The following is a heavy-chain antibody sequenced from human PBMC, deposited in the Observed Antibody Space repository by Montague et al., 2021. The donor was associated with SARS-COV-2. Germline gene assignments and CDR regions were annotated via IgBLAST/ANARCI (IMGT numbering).Heavy chain of an antibody. Sequence: SEILSLTCTVSGRSISSYYWNWIRQSPGKGLEWIGYIYYSGSTKYNPSLKSRVTISVDTSKSQMSLRLNSVTAADTAVYYCAGDRGRFWHFDLWGRGTLVTVSS. D-gene: IGHD5-12*01. CDR3: AGDRGRFWHFDL. V-gene: IGHV4-59*01. CDR1: GRSISSYY. CDR2: IYYSGST. J-gene: IGHJ2*01.